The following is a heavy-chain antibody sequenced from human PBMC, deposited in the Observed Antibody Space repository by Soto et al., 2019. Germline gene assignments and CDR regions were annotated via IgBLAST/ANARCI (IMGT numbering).Heavy chain of an antibody. Sequence: ASVKVSCKASGNTFTAYYMHWVRQAPGQEFEWMGWIRPNGGSTNFAREFQGRFTMTWDTSISTAYLELSSLRSDDTAVYYCARGSVASAAKPSGMDVWGQGTTVTVSS. D-gene: IGHD6-13*01. CDR2: IRPNGGST. CDR1: GNTFTAYY. J-gene: IGHJ6*02. V-gene: IGHV1-2*02. CDR3: ARGSVASAAKPSGMDV.